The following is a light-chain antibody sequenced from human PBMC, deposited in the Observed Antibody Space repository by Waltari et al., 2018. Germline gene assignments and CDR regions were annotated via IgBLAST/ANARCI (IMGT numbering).Light chain of an antibody. CDR1: SSDVGGYNY. CDR3: CSYAGTYTPL. CDR2: YVT. Sequence: QSALTQPRSVSGSPGQSVAISCTGTSSDVGGYNYLSWYQQYPGTAPKLIIYYVTKRPSGVPDRFSGSKSGNTASLTISGLQAEDEADYYCCSYAGTYTPLFGGGTKLTVL. V-gene: IGLV2-11*01. J-gene: IGLJ2*01.